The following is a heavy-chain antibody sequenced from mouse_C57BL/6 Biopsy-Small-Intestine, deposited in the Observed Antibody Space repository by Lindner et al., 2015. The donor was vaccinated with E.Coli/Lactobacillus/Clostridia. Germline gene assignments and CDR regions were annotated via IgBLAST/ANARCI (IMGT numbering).Heavy chain of an antibody. J-gene: IGHJ2*01. CDR2: IFIGNGYS. CDR1: GYTFTSYG. D-gene: IGHD1-1*01. CDR3: ARNHFGSSPYYFDY. V-gene: IGHV1-58*01. Sequence: VQLQESGAELVRPGSSVKMSCKTSGYTFTSYGMNWVKQRPGQGLEWIGFIFIGNGYSEYNEKFKGKATLTSDTSSSTAYMQLSSLTSEDSAIYFCARNHFGSSPYYFDYWGQGTTLTVPS.